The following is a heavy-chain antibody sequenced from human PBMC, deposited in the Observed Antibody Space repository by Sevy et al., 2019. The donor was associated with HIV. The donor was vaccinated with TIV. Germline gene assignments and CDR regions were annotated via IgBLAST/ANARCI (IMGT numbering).Heavy chain of an antibody. J-gene: IGHJ4*02. V-gene: IGHV3-23*01. D-gene: IGHD6-13*01. CDR3: VKDGRGTAAGFGFDS. CDR2: ISGSGDST. CDR1: GFTFKTYA. Sequence: GGSLRLSCTASGFTFKTYAMNWVRQAPGKGLEWVSGISGSGDSTYYADSVKGRFTISRDNSKNTLYLQMNSLRAEDTALFYCVKDGRGTAAGFGFDSWGQGTLVTVSS.